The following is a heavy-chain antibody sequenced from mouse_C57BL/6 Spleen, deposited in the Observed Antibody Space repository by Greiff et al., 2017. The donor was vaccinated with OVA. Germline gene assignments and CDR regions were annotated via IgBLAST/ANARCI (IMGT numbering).Heavy chain of an antibody. CDR3: ARMDGIWAPYAMDY. CDR1: GFTFSDYG. CDR2: ISSGSSTI. D-gene: IGHD1-1*02. J-gene: IGHJ4*01. Sequence: EVKLMESGGGLVKPGGSLKLSCEASGFTFSDYGMHWVSQAPGKGLEWIAYISSGSSTINYAHKVKGRFTLSRDNAKNPMFMQLTSLTAEDTAMYYSARMDGIWAPYAMDYWGQGTSVTVSS. V-gene: IGHV5-17*01.